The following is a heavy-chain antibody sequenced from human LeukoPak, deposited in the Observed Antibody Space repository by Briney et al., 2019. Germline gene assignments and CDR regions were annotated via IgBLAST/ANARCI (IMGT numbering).Heavy chain of an antibody. D-gene: IGHD1-26*01. CDR1: GYTFTSYP. V-gene: IGHV3-30*04. Sequence: SCKASGYTFTSYPMHWVRQAPGKGLEWLALISYDGSNKDYADSVKGRFTVSRDNSRNTLYLQMISLRAEDTAVYYCARDLRHEKWELRDCWGQGTLVTVSS. J-gene: IGHJ4*02. CDR3: ARDLRHEKWELRDC. CDR2: ISYDGSNK.